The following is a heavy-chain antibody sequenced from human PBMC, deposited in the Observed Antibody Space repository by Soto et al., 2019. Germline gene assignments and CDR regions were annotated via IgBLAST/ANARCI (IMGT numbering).Heavy chain of an antibody. Sequence: QVQLVQSGAEVKKPGSSVKVACKASGGTFSSYTISWVRQAPGQGLEWMGRIIPILGIANYAQKFQGRVTLTADKSTSTAYMELSSLRSEDPAVYYCARETRALIPSYYSGTDVWGQGTTVTVSS. J-gene: IGHJ6*02. CDR2: IIPILGIA. CDR3: ARETRALIPSYYSGTDV. CDR1: GGTFSSYT. D-gene: IGHD2-2*02. V-gene: IGHV1-69*08.